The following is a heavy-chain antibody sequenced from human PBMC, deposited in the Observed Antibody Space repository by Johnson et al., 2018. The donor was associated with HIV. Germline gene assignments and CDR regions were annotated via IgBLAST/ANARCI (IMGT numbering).Heavy chain of an antibody. CDR2: LSYDGSNK. CDR1: GFTFSSYP. D-gene: IGHD4-17*01. CDR3: ARGLIDYGDSQAFDI. J-gene: IGHJ3*02. V-gene: IGHV3-30-3*01. Sequence: QEKLVESGGGVVQPGRSLRLSCAASGFTFSSYPLHWVRQAPGKGLEWVAVLSYDGSNKYYADSVKGRFTISRDNSKNTLYLQMNSLRAEDTAVYYCARGLIDYGDSQAFDIWGQGTMVTVSS.